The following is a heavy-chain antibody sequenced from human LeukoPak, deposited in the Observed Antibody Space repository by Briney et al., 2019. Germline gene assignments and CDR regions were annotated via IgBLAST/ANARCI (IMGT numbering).Heavy chain of an antibody. CDR3: ARWSSGWTRGAPELIWYFDL. CDR2: IYYSGST. V-gene: IGHV4-59*01. D-gene: IGHD6-19*01. Sequence: PSETLSLTCTVSGGSIGSYYWSWIRQPPGKGLEWIGYIYYSGSTNYNPSLKSRVTISVDTSKNQFSLKLSSVTAADTAVYYCARWSSGWTRGAPELIWYFDLWGRGTLVTVSS. J-gene: IGHJ2*01. CDR1: GGSIGSYY.